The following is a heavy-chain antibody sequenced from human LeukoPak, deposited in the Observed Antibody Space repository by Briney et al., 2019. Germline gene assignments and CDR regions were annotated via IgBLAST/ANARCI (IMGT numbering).Heavy chain of an antibody. CDR2: ISAYNGNT. Sequence: ASVKVSCKASGYTFTSYGISWVRQAPGQGLEWMGWISAYNGNTNYAQKLQGRVTMTTDTSTSTAYMELRSLRSDDTAVYYCARAQSYYYGSGSYPDYFDYWGQGTLVTVSS. CDR3: ARAQSYYYGSGSYPDYFDY. V-gene: IGHV1-18*01. D-gene: IGHD3-10*01. CDR1: GYTFTSYG. J-gene: IGHJ4*02.